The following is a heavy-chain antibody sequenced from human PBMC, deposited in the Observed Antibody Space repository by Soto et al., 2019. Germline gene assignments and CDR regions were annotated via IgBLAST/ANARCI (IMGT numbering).Heavy chain of an antibody. CDR1: GDSVSSKTAA. J-gene: IGHJ4*02. Sequence: PSQTLSLTCAISGDSVSSKTAAWNWIRQSPSRGLEWLGRTYYRSKWYCDYAVSLKSRITINADTSKNQFSLQLNSVTPEDTAVYYCARDPPNYHSAFDQWGQGTLVNVSS. D-gene: IGHD1-1*01. CDR3: ARDPPNYHSAFDQ. V-gene: IGHV6-1*01. CDR2: TYYRSKWYC.